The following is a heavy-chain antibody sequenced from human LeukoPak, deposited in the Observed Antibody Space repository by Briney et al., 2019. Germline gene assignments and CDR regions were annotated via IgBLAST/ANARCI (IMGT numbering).Heavy chain of an antibody. CDR2: TSAYNGNT. D-gene: IGHD5-24*01. CDR3: ARDNSVRDEAWWFNP. CDR1: GYTFTSYG. J-gene: IGHJ5*02. Sequence: ASVKVSCKASGYTFTSYGISWVRQAPGQGLEWMGWTSAYNGNTNYAQKFQGRVTLTRDMSTSTDYLELSSLRSEDTAVYYCARDNSVRDEAWWFNPWGQGTLVTVSS. V-gene: IGHV1-18*01.